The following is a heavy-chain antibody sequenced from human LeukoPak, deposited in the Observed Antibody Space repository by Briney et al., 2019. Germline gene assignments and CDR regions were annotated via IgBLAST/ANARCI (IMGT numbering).Heavy chain of an antibody. D-gene: IGHD2-8*01. V-gene: IGHV3-23*01. CDR2: ISGSGGST. J-gene: IGHJ4*02. Sequence: GGSLRLSCAASGFIFSGYAMSWVRQAPGKGLEWVSTISGSGGSTYYADSVKGRFTISIDNSKNTVYLQMNSLRAEDTAVYYCAKDRSWINDVCHGDFDYWGQGTLVTVSS. CDR1: GFIFSGYA. CDR3: AKDRSWINDVCHGDFDY.